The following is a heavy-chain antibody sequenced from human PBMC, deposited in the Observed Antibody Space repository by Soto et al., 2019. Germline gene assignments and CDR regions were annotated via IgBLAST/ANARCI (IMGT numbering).Heavy chain of an antibody. Sequence: GSLRLSCVASGFIFTSYSMVWVRLAPGKGLEWVASISSGSDSIFYADSVKGRFTVSRDNAKNSLFLQMNNLRAEDTAVYFCARDRSADRFVQYFQHWGQGTQVTVS. CDR1: GFIFTSYS. J-gene: IGHJ1*01. D-gene: IGHD6-19*01. V-gene: IGHV3-21*01. CDR3: ARDRSADRFVQYFQH. CDR2: ISSGSDSI.